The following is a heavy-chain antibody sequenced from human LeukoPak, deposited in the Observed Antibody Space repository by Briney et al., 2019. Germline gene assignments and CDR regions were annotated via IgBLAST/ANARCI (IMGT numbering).Heavy chain of an antibody. CDR1: GFTFSDYY. CDR2: ISRSSSAI. D-gene: IGHD3/OR15-3a*01. J-gene: IGHJ4*02. Sequence: GGSLRLSCAASGFTFSDYYMSWIRQAPGKGPEWVSYISRSSSAIYYADSVKGRFTISRDNAKNSLYLQMNSLRAEDTAMNYCARDKDWAFDYWGQGTLVTVSS. CDR3: ARDKDWAFDY. V-gene: IGHV3-11*04.